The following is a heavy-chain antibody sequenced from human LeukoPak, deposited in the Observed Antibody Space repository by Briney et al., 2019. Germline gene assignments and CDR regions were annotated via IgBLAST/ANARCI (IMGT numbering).Heavy chain of an antibody. Sequence: GGSLRLSCVASGFTFSDYSMNWVRQAPGKGLEWVSHISSSSSAISYADSAKGRFTISRDNAKNSLFLQMDSLRADDTAVYYCASRVRALDYWGQGTLVTVPS. D-gene: IGHD1-26*01. CDR1: GFTFSDYS. V-gene: IGHV3-48*01. CDR3: ASRVRALDY. CDR2: ISSSSSAI. J-gene: IGHJ4*02.